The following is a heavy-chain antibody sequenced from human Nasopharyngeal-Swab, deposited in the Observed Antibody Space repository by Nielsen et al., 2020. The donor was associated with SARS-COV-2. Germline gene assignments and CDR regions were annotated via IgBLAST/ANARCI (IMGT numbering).Heavy chain of an antibody. J-gene: IGHJ4*02. CDR3: ARGGGEQWLVRGAYYFEY. Sequence: SVKVSCKASGGTFSSYAFSWVRQAPGQGLEWMGRIIPIVGIATYAQKFEGRVTITADKSTSTAYMELSSLRSEDTAVYYCARGGGEQWLVRGAYYFEYWGQGTLVNVSS. D-gene: IGHD6-19*01. V-gene: IGHV1-69*04. CDR1: GGTFSSYA. CDR2: IIPIVGIA.